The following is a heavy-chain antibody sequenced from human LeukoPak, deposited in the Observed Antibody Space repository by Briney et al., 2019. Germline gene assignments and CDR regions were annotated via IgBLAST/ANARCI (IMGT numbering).Heavy chain of an antibody. Sequence: SQTLSLTCTVSGGSISSGGYYWNWIRQHPGKGLECIGYIHYSGSTYYNPSLKSRVTISIDTSKNQFSLKLTSVTAADTAVYYCARAHYDILTGYPLDYWGQGTLVTVSS. D-gene: IGHD3-9*01. CDR2: IHYSGST. J-gene: IGHJ4*02. V-gene: IGHV4-31*03. CDR1: GGSISSGGYY. CDR3: ARAHYDILTGYPLDY.